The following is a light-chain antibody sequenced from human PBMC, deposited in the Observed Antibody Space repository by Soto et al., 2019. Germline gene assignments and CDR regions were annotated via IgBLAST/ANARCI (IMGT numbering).Light chain of an antibody. Sequence: EIVLTQSPGTLSLSPGERATLSCRASQSVSSNYLAWYRRKPGQAPSLLIYGASTRAPGIPGRFSGSESGTDFTLTITRLEPEDFAVYSCQQYGSSPPTFGQGTKVEFK. J-gene: IGKJ1*01. CDR2: GAS. CDR1: QSVSSNY. V-gene: IGKV3-20*01. CDR3: QQYGSSPPT.